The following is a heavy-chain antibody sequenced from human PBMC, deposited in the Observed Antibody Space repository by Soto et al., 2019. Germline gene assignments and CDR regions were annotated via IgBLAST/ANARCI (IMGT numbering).Heavy chain of an antibody. CDR1: GLTFSDYA. CDR3: AKGGRQWLVTSDFNY. V-gene: IGHV3-30*18. CDR2: VSHDGRNT. D-gene: IGHD6-19*01. Sequence: VQLVESGGGVVQPGRSLRLSCEASGLTFSDYAMHWVRQAPGKGLEWVAVVSHDGRNTHYADSVKGRFTISRDSSKNTVSLEMTSLRAEDTAVYYCAKGGRQWLVTSDFNYWGQGALVTVSS. J-gene: IGHJ4*02.